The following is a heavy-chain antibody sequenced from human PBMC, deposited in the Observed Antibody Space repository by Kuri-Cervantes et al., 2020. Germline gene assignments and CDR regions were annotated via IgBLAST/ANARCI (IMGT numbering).Heavy chain of an antibody. Sequence: ETLSLTCAASGFTFSSYWMSWVRQAPGKGLEWVANIKQDGSEKYYVDSVKGRFTISRDNAKNSLYLQMNSLRAEDTAVYYCARGATYYYDSSGYYLLDYWGQGTLVTVSS. CDR3: ARGATYYYDSSGYYLLDY. J-gene: IGHJ4*02. V-gene: IGHV3-7*03. D-gene: IGHD3-22*01. CDR1: GFTFSSYW. CDR2: IKQDGSEK.